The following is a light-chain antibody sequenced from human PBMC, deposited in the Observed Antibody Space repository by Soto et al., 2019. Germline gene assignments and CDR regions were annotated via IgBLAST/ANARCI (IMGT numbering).Light chain of an antibody. CDR2: YAS. V-gene: IGKV3-11*01. Sequence: VLTQSPATLSLSPGERATLSCRASQTVSRYLAWYQQKPGQAPRLLIYYASNRAAGIPARFSGSGPGTDYALTISSLEPEDFAVYYCQQRSTCPFLTFGVGTKVEI. CDR1: QTVSRY. J-gene: IGKJ4*01. CDR3: QQRSTCPFLT.